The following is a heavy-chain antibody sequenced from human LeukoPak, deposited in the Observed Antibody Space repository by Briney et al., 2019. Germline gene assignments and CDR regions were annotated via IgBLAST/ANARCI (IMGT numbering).Heavy chain of an antibody. CDR2: ISNSSSYI. J-gene: IGHJ4*02. CDR1: GFTFSSYS. D-gene: IGHD3-10*01. Sequence: GRSLRLSCAASGFTFSSYSMNWVRQAPGKGLEWVSSISNSSSYIYYADSVKGRFTISRDNAKNSLYLQMNTLRAEDTAVYYCARVGTMLRGVPTFDYWGQGTLVTVSS. CDR3: ARVGTMLRGVPTFDY. V-gene: IGHV3-21*01.